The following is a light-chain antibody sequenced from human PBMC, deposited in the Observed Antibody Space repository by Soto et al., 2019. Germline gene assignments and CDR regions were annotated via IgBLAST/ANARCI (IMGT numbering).Light chain of an antibody. Sequence: DVLMTQSPSALSASLGDRVTITCRASQGLGHFLAWYQHKTGEAPRLLIYHASTLESGVPSRFGGSGSVTEFTLTISRLQPDDVATYYCQQYETYSVGTFGQGTKVEMK. CDR2: HAS. J-gene: IGKJ1*01. CDR3: QQYETYSVGT. CDR1: QGLGHF. V-gene: IGKV1-5*01.